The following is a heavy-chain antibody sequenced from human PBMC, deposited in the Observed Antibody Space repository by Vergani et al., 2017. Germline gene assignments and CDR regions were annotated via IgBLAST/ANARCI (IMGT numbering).Heavy chain of an antibody. Sequence: QVQLQESGPGLVKPSETLSLTCTVSGGSVSSGSYYWSWIRQPPGKGLEWIGYIYYSGSTNYNPSLKSRVTISVDTSKNQFSLKLSSVTAADTAVYYCARTLEYSSSSFDPWGQGTLVTVSS. CDR1: GGSVSSGSYY. V-gene: IGHV4-61*01. D-gene: IGHD6-6*01. CDR2: IYYSGST. CDR3: ARTLEYSSSSFDP. J-gene: IGHJ5*02.